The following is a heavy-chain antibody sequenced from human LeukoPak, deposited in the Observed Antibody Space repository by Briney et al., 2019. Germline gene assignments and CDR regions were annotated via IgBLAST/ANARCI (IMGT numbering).Heavy chain of an antibody. J-gene: IGHJ4*02. CDR2: IYHSGST. CDR3: AGSYGSGSYYPLFDY. D-gene: IGHD3-10*01. V-gene: IGHV4-30-2*01. Sequence: SETLSLTCAVCGGSFSGYSWSWIRQPPGKGLEWIGYIYHSGSTFYNPSLKSRVTISVDRSKNQFSLKLSSVTAADTAVYYCAGSYGSGSYYPLFDYWGQGTLVTVSS. CDR1: GGSFSGYS.